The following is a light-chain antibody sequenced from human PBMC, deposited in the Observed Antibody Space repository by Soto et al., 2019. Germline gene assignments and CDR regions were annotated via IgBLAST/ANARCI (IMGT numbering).Light chain of an antibody. Sequence: DIQMTQSPSSLSASIGDRVTITCRASQSISSYLNWYQQKPGKAPKVLIYAASSLQSGVPSRSSGSGSGTDFTLTISSLQPEDFATYYCQQSYSIPWTFGQGTKVDIK. J-gene: IGKJ1*01. V-gene: IGKV1-39*01. CDR3: QQSYSIPWT. CDR1: QSISSY. CDR2: AAS.